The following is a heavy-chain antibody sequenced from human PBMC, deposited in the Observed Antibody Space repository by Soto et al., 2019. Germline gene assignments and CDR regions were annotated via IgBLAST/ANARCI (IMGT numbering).Heavy chain of an antibody. Sequence: EVRLVESGGGLVQPGRSLRLSCAASGFTFGDYAMHWVRQAPGKGLEWVAGISWNNGNLGFADSVKGRFTISRDNAKNSLYLQMNSLRAEDTALYYCARLYCSASSCYSVGAFDIRGQGTMVTVSS. V-gene: IGHV3-9*01. D-gene: IGHD2-15*01. CDR1: GFTFGDYA. CDR3: ARLYCSASSCYSVGAFDI. CDR2: ISWNNGNL. J-gene: IGHJ3*02.